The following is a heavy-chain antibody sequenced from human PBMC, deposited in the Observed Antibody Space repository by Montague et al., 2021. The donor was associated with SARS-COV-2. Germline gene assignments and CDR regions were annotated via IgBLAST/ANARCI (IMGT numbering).Heavy chain of an antibody. D-gene: IGHD3-22*01. CDR1: GGSISSSTYY. CDR2: IYYSGST. V-gene: IGHV4-39*07. J-gene: IGHJ5*02. CDR3: ARRPYYYDSSGQFDP. Sequence: SETLSLTCTVDGGSISSSTYYWIWIRQPPGPVLEWIASIYYSGSTYSNPSLKSRVAISIDTSKNQFSLKLSSVTAADTAVYYCARRPYYYDSSGQFDPWGQGVLVTVSS.